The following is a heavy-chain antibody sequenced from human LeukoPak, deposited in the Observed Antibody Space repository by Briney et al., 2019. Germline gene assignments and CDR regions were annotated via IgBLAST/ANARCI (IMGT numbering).Heavy chain of an antibody. V-gene: IGHV1-2*02. CDR2: INPNSGGT. D-gene: IGHD3-22*01. Sequence: GASVKVSCKASGYTFTGYYMHWVRQAPGQGLEWMGWINPNSGGTNYAQKFQGRVTMTRDTSISTAYMELSRLRSDVTAVYYCAREGYYDSSGYYYFDYWGQGTLVTVSS. J-gene: IGHJ4*02. CDR1: GYTFTGYY. CDR3: AREGYYDSSGYYYFDY.